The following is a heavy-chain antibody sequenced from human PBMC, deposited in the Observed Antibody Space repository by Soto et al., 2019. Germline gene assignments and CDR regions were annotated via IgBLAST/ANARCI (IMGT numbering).Heavy chain of an antibody. Sequence: GGSLRLSCAASGFTFSSYALHWVRQAPGKGLEWVAVISYDGSNKYYADSVKGRLTISRDNSKNTLYLQMNSLRAEDTAVFFWPAVPPWLGLGAQFSWGKAPLVTSPQ. CDR2: ISYDGSNK. CDR1: GFTFSSYA. V-gene: IGHV3-30-3*01. J-gene: IGHJ4*02. D-gene: IGHD2-2*01. CDR3: PAVPPWLGLGAQFS.